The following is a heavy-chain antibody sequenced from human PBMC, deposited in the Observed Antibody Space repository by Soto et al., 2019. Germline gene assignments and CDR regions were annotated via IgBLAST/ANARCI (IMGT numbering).Heavy chain of an antibody. CDR3: ARVGYSSSWTMMATSGGFDY. CDR1: GGSFSGYY. V-gene: IGHV4-34*01. J-gene: IGHJ4*02. Sequence: SETLSLTCTVYGGSFSGYYWSWIRQPPGKGLEWIGEINHSGSTNYNPSLKSRVTISVDTSKNQFSLKLSSVTAADTAVYYCARVGYSSSWTMMATSGGFDYWGQGTLVTVSS. CDR2: INHSGST. D-gene: IGHD6-13*01.